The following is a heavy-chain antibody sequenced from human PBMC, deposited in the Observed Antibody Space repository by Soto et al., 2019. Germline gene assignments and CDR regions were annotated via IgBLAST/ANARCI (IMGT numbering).Heavy chain of an antibody. J-gene: IGHJ3*02. CDR3: ARDMVVVAATFSAFDI. CDR1: GYTFTSYG. V-gene: IGHV1-18*01. D-gene: IGHD2-15*01. Sequence: ASVKVSCKASGYTFTSYGISWVRQAPGQGPEWMGWISAYNGNTNYAQKLQGGVTMTTDTSTSTAYMELRSLRSDDTAVYYCARDMVVVAATFSAFDIWGQGTMVTVSS. CDR2: ISAYNGNT.